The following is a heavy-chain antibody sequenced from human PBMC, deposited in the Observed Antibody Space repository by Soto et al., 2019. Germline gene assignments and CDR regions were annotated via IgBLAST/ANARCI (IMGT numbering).Heavy chain of an antibody. D-gene: IGHD3-3*01. CDR1: GFTFSGYW. Sequence: EVRLVESGGGLVQPGGSLRLSCAASGFTFSGYWMSWVRQAPGKGLEWVANIKQDGREEYYVNSVKGRFTISRDNAKNSVYLQMNSLRAGDTAVYYCTRVTYSDFWRGSEVQYYYGIDVWGQGSTVTVAS. CDR2: IKQDGREE. J-gene: IGHJ6*02. CDR3: TRVTYSDFWRGSEVQYYYGIDV. V-gene: IGHV3-7*05.